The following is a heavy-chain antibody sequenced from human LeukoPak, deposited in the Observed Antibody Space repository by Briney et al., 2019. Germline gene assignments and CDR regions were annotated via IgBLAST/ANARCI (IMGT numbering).Heavy chain of an antibody. CDR2: IYHSGST. J-gene: IGHJ3*02. D-gene: IGHD3-22*01. CDR3: ARDRGGSGYYSDAFDI. V-gene: IGHV4-4*02. CDR1: GGSISSSNW. Sequence: PSGPLSLTCAVSGGSISSSNWWSWVRQPPGKGLEWIGEIYHSGSTNYNPSLKSRVTISVDKSKNQFSLKLSSVTAADTAVYYCARDRGGSGYYSDAFDIWGQGTMVTVSS.